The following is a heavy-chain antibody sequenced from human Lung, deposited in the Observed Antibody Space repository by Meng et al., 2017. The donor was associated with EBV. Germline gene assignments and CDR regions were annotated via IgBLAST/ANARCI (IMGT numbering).Heavy chain of an antibody. D-gene: IGHD2-2*01. CDR3: ARGELLWDY. CDR1: GGSINSGAYY. J-gene: IGHJ4*02. Sequence: QVPLQESGPGLVKPSQTLSLTCTVSGGSINSGAYYWSWIRQPPRNGLEWIGYIYYSGTIYYDPSLKSRITISVDTSKNQFSLKLSSVTAADTAVYFCARGELLWDYWGQGTLVTVSS. V-gene: IGHV4-30-4*01. CDR2: IYYSGTI.